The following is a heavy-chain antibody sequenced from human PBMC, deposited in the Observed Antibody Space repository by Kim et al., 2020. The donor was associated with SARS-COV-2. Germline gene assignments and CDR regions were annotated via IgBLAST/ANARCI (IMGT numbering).Heavy chain of an antibody. CDR1: GFTFGSYS. V-gene: IGHV3-48*04. D-gene: IGHD3-10*01. J-gene: IGHJ3*02. CDR3: ARDYYGSGSLDAFDI. Sequence: GGSLRLSCAASGFTFGSYSLNWVRQAPGKGLEWISYISSSGSTIHFADSVKGRFTISRDNAKNSLYLQMNSLRAEDTAVYYCARDYYGSGSLDAFDIWG. CDR2: ISSSGSTI.